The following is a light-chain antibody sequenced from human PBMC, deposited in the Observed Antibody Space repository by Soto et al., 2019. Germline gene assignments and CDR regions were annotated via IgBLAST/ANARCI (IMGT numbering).Light chain of an antibody. J-gene: IGKJ5*01. Sequence: DIPMTQSPSSRSSSVGDRVTITFRASESISTYLNWYQHQPGKAPKLLIYAASSLQSGVPPRFSGSGSGTDLTLTISSLQPEDFATYFCQQANSFPITFGQGTRLEIK. CDR1: ESISTY. V-gene: IGKV1-39*01. CDR3: QQANSFPIT. CDR2: AAS.